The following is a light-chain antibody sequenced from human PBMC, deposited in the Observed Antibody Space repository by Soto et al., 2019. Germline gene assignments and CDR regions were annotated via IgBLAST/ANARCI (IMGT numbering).Light chain of an antibody. CDR1: ESISRH. CDR2: AAS. J-gene: IGKJ5*01. Sequence: DIQMTQSPSSLSGSVGDRVTITCRASESISRHLNWYQQKPGKAPKLLIYAASSLQNGVPSRFRGGGSGTDVTLTIINLQPEDFATYYCQQTYTTLSITFGQGTRLDIK. V-gene: IGKV1-39*01. CDR3: QQTYTTLSIT.